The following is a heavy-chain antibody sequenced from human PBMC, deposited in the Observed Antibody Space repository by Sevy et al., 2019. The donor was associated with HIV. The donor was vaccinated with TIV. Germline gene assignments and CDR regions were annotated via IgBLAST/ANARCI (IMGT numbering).Heavy chain of an antibody. D-gene: IGHD6-13*01. CDR2: ISSSSSYI. CDR3: ARDRYSSSGYYYYGMDV. CDR1: GFTFSSYS. Sequence: GGSLRLSCAASGFTFSSYSMNWVRQAPGKGLEWVSSISSSSSYIYYADSVKGRFTISRDNAKNSLYLQMHSLRAEDTAVYYCARDRYSSSGYYYYGMDVWGQGTTVTVSS. V-gene: IGHV3-21*01. J-gene: IGHJ6*02.